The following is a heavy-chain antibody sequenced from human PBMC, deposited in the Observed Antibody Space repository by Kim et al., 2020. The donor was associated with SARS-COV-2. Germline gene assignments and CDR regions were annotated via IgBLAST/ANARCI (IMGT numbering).Heavy chain of an antibody. D-gene: IGHD3-22*01. V-gene: IGHV3-13*01. J-gene: IGHJ4*02. CDR1: GFTFSSYD. Sequence: GGSLRLSCAASGFTFSSYDMHWVRQATGKGLEWVSAIGTAGDTYYPGSVKGRFTISRENAKNSLYLQMNSLRAGDTAVYYCARSDSSGYYYENWGQGTLVTVSS. CDR3: ARSDSSGYYYEN. CDR2: IGTAGDT.